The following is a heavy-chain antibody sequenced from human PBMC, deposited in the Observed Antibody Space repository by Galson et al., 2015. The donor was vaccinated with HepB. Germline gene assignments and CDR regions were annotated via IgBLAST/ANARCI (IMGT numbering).Heavy chain of an antibody. J-gene: IGHJ6*02. CDR3: AKDFVVVVPARKTNGVVFRGMDV. V-gene: IGHV3-30*18. D-gene: IGHD2-2*01. CDR2: ISYDGSNK. Sequence: SLRLSCAASGFTFSSYGMHWVRQAPGKGLEWVAVISYDGSNKYYADSVKGRFTISRDSSKNTLYLQMNSLRAEDTAVYYCAKDFVVVVPARKTNGVVFRGMDVWGQGTTVTVSS. CDR1: GFTFSSYG.